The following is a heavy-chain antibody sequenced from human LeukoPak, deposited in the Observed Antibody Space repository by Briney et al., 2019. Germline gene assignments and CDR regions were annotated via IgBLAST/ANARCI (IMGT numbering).Heavy chain of an antibody. CDR1: GCTFLRYA. V-gene: IGHV3-64D*06. CDR3: VNDPAWIQLWPRYIFDY. D-gene: IGHD5-18*01. J-gene: IGHJ4*02. CDR2: ISSNGGRT. Sequence: GWSLRLSCSASGCTFLRYAMHGVGQAPGKGREYVSAISSNGGRTYYADAANGRFTISSDNSKNTLYLHITSLRAEDTAVYYCVNDPAWIQLWPRYIFDYWGQGTLVTVSS.